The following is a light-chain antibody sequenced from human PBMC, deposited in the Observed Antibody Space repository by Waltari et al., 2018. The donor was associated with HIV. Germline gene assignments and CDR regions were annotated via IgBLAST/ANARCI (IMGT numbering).Light chain of an antibody. CDR2: GDN. J-gene: IGLJ3*02. Sequence: QSVLTQPPSVSGAPGQRVSISCTGSSSNIGEGYDVHWYQELPGTAPKLLIYGDNNRPSAVPDRVSGSKSGTSASLAITGLQFEDEADYYCQSYDSSLSAWVFGGGTKLTVL. CDR1: SSNIGEGYD. CDR3: QSYDSSLSAWV. V-gene: IGLV1-40*01.